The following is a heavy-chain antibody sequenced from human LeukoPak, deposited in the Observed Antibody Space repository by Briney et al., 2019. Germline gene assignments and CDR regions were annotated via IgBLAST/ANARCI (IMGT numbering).Heavy chain of an antibody. D-gene: IGHD3-22*01. J-gene: IGHJ3*02. CDR1: GYTFTGYY. Sequence: ASVKLSCKASGYTFTGYYMHWVRQAPGQGLEWMGWINPNSGGTNYAQKFQGRVTMTRDTPISTAYMELSRLRSDDTAVYYCAREGYYDSSGSIGAFDIWGQGTMVTVFS. CDR3: AREGYYDSSGSIGAFDI. V-gene: IGHV1-2*02. CDR2: INPNSGGT.